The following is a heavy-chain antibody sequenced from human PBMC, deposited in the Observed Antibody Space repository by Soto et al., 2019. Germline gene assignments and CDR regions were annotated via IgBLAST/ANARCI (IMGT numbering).Heavy chain of an antibody. J-gene: IGHJ4*02. CDR1: GYTFTAYY. Sequence: QVQLVQSGAEVKKPGASVKVSCTSSGYTFTAYYIHWVRQAPGQGLEWMGRVNPNSDDTKNARKFQGRVTVTRDTSITTAYMELFGLRSDDTAVYFCARDNGDYAFDYWGQGTLVTVSS. CDR2: VNPNSDDT. D-gene: IGHD4-17*01. V-gene: IGHV1-2*02. CDR3: ARDNGDYAFDY.